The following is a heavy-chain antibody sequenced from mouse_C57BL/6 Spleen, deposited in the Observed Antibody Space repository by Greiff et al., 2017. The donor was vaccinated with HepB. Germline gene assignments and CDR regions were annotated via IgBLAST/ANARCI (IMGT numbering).Heavy chain of an antibody. V-gene: IGHV1-61*01. CDR3: ARGVTTGYFDY. Sequence: QVQLQQPGAELVRPGSSVKLSCKASGYTFTSYWMDWVKQRPGQGLEWIGNIYPSDSETHYNQKFKDKATLTVDKSSSTAYMQLSSLTSEDSAVYYCARGVTTGYFDYWGQGTTLTVSS. CDR2: IYPSDSET. D-gene: IGHD2-2*01. CDR1: GYTFTSYW. J-gene: IGHJ2*01.